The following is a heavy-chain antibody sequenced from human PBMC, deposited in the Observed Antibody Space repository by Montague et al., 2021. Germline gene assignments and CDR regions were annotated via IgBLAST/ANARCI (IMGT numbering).Heavy chain of an antibody. V-gene: IGHV3-23*01. CDR1: GFIFSNYA. CDR2: IDGTSGVT. CDR3: ANSGGGGGSPRWAY. D-gene: IGHD2-21*01. J-gene: IGHJ4*02. Sequence: SLRLSCAASGFIFSNYAMSWVRLAPGEGLEWVSLIDGTSGVTTYADSVKGRFTISRDNSKSTLWLQLNSLRAEDTGVYYCANSGGGGGSPRWAYWGQGTLVTVSS.